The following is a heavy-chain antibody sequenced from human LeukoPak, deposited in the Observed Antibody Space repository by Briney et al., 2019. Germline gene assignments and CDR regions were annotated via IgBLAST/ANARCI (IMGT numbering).Heavy chain of an antibody. CDR1: GFTFRDYY. V-gene: IGHV3-11*06. J-gene: IGHJ4*02. CDR2: ISGSSSHI. Sequence: GGSLRLSCEASGFTFRDYYLSWIRQAPGKGLEWISYISGSSSHINYADSVKGRFTISRDNAKKSVYLQMDSLRVEDTAVYYCARDQIGSWWGQGTLVIVSS. CDR3: ARDQIGSW. D-gene: IGHD6-13*01.